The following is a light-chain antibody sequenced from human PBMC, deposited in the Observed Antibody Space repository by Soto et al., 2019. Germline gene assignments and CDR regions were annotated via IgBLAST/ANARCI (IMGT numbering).Light chain of an antibody. CDR2: EVS. CDR3: SSYAGSNTPYV. V-gene: IGLV2-8*01. Sequence: QSALAQPASVSGSPGQSITTSCTGTSSDVGGYNYVSWYQQHPGKAPKLMIYEVSKRPSGVPDRFSGSKSGNTASLTVSGLQAEDEADYYCSSYAGSNTPYVFGTGTKVTVL. J-gene: IGLJ1*01. CDR1: SSDVGGYNY.